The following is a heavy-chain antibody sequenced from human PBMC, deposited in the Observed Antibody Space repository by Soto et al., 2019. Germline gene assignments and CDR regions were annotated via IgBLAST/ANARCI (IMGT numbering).Heavy chain of an antibody. Sequence: PGESLKISWNCSGYNFDNYWIGLVRQMSGKGLEWMAIVYPGDSDARYSPSFQGQVTISVDQSISTVYLQWRSLKASDTAMYFCARYRSRDYHYYMDVWGQGTTVTVSS. J-gene: IGHJ6*03. CDR1: GYNFDNYW. V-gene: IGHV5-51*01. CDR2: VYPGDSDA. CDR3: ARYRSRDYHYYMDV. D-gene: IGHD1-26*01.